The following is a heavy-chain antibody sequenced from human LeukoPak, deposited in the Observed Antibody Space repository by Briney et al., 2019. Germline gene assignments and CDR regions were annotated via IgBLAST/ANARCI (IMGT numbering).Heavy chain of an antibody. D-gene: IGHD2-2*01. CDR1: GGSFSGYY. V-gene: IGHV4-34*01. Sequence: SETLSLTCAVYGGSFSGYYWSWIRQPPGKGLEWIGEINHSGSTNSHPSLKSPVTMSVDTSKNQFSLKLSCVTAADTAVYYCARTSWSGGAGRIVVVPAAIHWFDPWGQGTLVTVSS. CDR2: INHSGST. CDR3: ARTSWSGGAGRIVVVPAAIHWFDP. J-gene: IGHJ5*02.